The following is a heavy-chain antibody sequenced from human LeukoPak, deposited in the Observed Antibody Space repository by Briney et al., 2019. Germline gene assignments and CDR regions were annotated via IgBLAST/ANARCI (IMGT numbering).Heavy chain of an antibody. V-gene: IGHV3-48*03. J-gene: IGHJ4*02. D-gene: IGHD2-2*01. Sequence: GGSLRLSCAASGFTFSSYEMNWVRQAPGKGLEWVSYISSSGGTIYYADSVKGRFTISRDNAKNSLYLQMNSLRAEDTAVYYCAREGSIVVVPAAMPIDYWGQGTLVTVSS. CDR1: GFTFSSYE. CDR2: ISSSGGTI. CDR3: AREGSIVVVPAAMPIDY.